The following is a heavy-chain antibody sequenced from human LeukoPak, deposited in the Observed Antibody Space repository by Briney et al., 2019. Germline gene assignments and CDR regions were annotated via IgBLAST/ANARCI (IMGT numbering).Heavy chain of an antibody. CDR3: ARDSLSSYYDSSGPDAFDI. CDR1: GYTFTVYY. J-gene: IGHJ3*02. Sequence: GASVKVSCKASGYTFTVYYMHWVRQAPGQGLEWMGWINPNSGGTNYAQKFQGRVTMTRDTSISTAYMELSRLRSDDTAVYYCARDSLSSYYDSSGPDAFDIWGQGTMVTVSS. D-gene: IGHD3-22*01. V-gene: IGHV1-2*02. CDR2: INPNSGGT.